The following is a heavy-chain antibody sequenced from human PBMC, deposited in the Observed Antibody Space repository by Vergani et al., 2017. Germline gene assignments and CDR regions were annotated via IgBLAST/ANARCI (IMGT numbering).Heavy chain of an antibody. CDR2: IIPILGIA. Sequence: QVQLVQSGAEVKKPGASVKVSCKASGYTFTSYYMHWVRQAPGQGLEWMGRIIPILGIANYAQKFQGRVTITADKSTSTAYMELSSLRSEDTAVYYCAREGDGGDGYNLPFDYWGQGTLVTVSS. V-gene: IGHV1-69*09. CDR1: GYTFTSYY. J-gene: IGHJ4*02. CDR3: AREGDGGDGYNLPFDY. D-gene: IGHD5-24*01.